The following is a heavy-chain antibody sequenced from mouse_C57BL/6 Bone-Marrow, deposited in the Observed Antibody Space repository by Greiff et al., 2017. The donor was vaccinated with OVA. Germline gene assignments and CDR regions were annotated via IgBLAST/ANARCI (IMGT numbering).Heavy chain of an antibody. CDR2: IRSKSNNYAT. CDR1: GFSFNTYA. CDR3: VRHDVYWYFDV. Sequence: EVMLVESGGGLVQPKGSLKLSCAASGFSFNTYAMNWVRQAPGKGLEWVARIRSKSNNYATYYADSVKDRFTISRDDSESMLYLQMNNLKPEDTAMYYCVRHDVYWYFDVWGTGTTVTVSS. V-gene: IGHV10-1*01. J-gene: IGHJ1*03. D-gene: IGHD2-3*01.